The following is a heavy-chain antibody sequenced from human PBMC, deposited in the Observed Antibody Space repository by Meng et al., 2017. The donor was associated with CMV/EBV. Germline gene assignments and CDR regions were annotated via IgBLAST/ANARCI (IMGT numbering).Heavy chain of an antibody. CDR1: GGTFSSYA. J-gene: IGHJ6*02. Sequence: SVKVSCKASGGTFSSYAISWVRQAPGQGLEWMGGVIPIFGTANYAQKFQGRVTITTDESTSTAYMELSSLRSEDTAVYYCARGDCSSTSCYGGYENGMDVWGQGTTVTVSS. CDR2: VIPIFGTA. V-gene: IGHV1-69*05. D-gene: IGHD2-2*01. CDR3: ARGDCSSTSCYGGYENGMDV.